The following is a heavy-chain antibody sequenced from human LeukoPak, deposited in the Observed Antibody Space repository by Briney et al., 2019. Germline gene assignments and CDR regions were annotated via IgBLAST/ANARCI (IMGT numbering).Heavy chain of an antibody. CDR3: ARECGGDCLYDVH. CDR1: GGSISSSSYY. J-gene: IGHJ4*02. CDR2: IYYSGST. Sequence: SETLSLTCTVSGGSISSSSYYWGWIRQPPGKGLEWIGSIYYSGSTYYNPSLKSRVTISVDTSKNQFSLKLSSVTAADTAVYYCARECGGDCLYDVHWGQGTLVTVSS. D-gene: IGHD2-21*02. V-gene: IGHV4-39*07.